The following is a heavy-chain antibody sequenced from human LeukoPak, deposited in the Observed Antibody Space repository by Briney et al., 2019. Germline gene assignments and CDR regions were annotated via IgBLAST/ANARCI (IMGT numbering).Heavy chain of an antibody. V-gene: IGHV4-30-4*01. CDR1: GGSISSGGYY. CDR3: ARGVVPAAIGWFDP. Sequence: PSQTLSLTCTVSGGSISSGGYYWSWIRQPPGKGREWCGYIYYSGSTYYNPSLKSGVTISVDTSKNQFSLKLCSGTAADTAVYYCARGVVPAAIGWFDPWGQGTLVTVSS. D-gene: IGHD2-2*01. J-gene: IGHJ5*02. CDR2: IYYSGST.